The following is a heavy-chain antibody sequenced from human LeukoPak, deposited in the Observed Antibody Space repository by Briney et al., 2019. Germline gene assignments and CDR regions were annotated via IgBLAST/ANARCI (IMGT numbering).Heavy chain of an antibody. J-gene: IGHJ5*02. Sequence: SVKVSCTASGGAFSSYAISWVRQAPGQGLEWMGGIIPIFGTANYAQKFQGRVTITADESTSTAYMELSSLRSEDTAVYYCARSNWNGLPTVSFNWFDPWGQGTLVTVYS. D-gene: IGHD1-1*01. V-gene: IGHV1-69*13. CDR1: GGAFSSYA. CDR3: ARSNWNGLPTVSFNWFDP. CDR2: IIPIFGTA.